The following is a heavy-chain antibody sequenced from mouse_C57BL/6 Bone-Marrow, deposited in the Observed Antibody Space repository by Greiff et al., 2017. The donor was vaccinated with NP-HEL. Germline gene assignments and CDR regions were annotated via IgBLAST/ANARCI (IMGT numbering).Heavy chain of an antibody. Sequence: EVQLQQSGPELVKPGASVKISCKASGYSFTGYYMNWVKQSPEKSLEWIGEINPSTGGTTYNQKFKAKATLTVDKSSSTAYMQLKSLTSEDSAVYYCARTPPYYYGSRYPWYFDVWGTGTTVTVSS. CDR1: GYSFTGYY. J-gene: IGHJ1*03. D-gene: IGHD1-1*01. CDR2: INPSTGGT. CDR3: ARTPPYYYGSRYPWYFDV. V-gene: IGHV1-42*01.